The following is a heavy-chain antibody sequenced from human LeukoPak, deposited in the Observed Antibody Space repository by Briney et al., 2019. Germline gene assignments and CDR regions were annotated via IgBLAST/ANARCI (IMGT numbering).Heavy chain of an antibody. CDR3: AREYSSSSFDY. CDR2: INPNGGGT. V-gene: IGHV1-2*02. J-gene: IGHJ4*02. D-gene: IGHD6-6*01. CDR1: GYTFTGYY. Sequence: ASVKVSCTASGYTFTGYYMHWVRQAPGKGLEWMGWINPNGGGTNYAQKFQGRVTMTRDTSISTAYMELSRLRSDDTAVYYCAREYSSSSFDYWGQGTLVTVCS.